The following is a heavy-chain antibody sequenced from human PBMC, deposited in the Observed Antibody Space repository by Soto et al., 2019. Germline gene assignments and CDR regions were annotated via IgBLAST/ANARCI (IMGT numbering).Heavy chain of an antibody. CDR2: IVPINGSP. D-gene: IGHD2-2*01. CDR1: GGMFYSSA. Sequence: SVNVSCKASGGMFYSSAINWVRQAPGQGLELMGGIVPINGSPKYAQEFLGRVTISAXXXXTXAXMXLXXPXSEXTAVYYCSFAPNPTYHLTRYWGRGTKVTVSS. V-gene: IGHV1-69*13. J-gene: IGHJ4*02. CDR3: SFAPNPTYHLTRY.